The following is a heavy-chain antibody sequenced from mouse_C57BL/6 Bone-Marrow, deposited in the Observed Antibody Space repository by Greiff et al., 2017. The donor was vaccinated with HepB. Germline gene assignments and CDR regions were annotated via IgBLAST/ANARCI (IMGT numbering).Heavy chain of an antibody. J-gene: IGHJ2*01. CDR2: ISNGGGST. D-gene: IGHD1-1*01. V-gene: IGHV5-12*01. CDR1: GFTFSDYY. CDR3: ARHSLYYYGSSYPFDY. Sequence: DVKLVESGGGLVQPGGSLKLSCAASGFTFSDYYMYWVRQTPEKRLEWVAYISNGGGSTYYPDTVKGRFTISRDNAKNTLYLQMSRLKSEDTAMYYRARHSLYYYGSSYPFDYWGQGTTLTVSS.